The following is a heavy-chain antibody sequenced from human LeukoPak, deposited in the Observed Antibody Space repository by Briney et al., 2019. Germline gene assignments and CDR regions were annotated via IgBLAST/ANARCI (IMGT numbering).Heavy chain of an antibody. Sequence: SETLSLTCTVSGVSISSYYWSWIRQPPGKGLEWIGYIYYSGSTNYNPSLKSRVTISVDTSKNQFSLKLSSVTAADTAVYYCARASSGWYYFDYWGQGTLVTVSS. CDR3: ARASSGWYYFDY. V-gene: IGHV4-59*01. CDR1: GVSISSYY. J-gene: IGHJ4*02. CDR2: IYYSGST. D-gene: IGHD6-19*01.